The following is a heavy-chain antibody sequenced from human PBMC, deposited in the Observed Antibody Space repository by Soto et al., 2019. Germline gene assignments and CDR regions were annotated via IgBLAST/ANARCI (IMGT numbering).Heavy chain of an antibody. Sequence: VKVSCKASGYTFTSYGISWVRQAPGQGLEWMGWISAYNGNTNYAQKLQGRVTMTTDTSTSTAYMELRSLRSDDTAVYYCARGPYIVGAIPFDYWGQGTLVTVSS. CDR2: ISAYNGNT. V-gene: IGHV1-18*01. J-gene: IGHJ4*02. D-gene: IGHD1-26*01. CDR3: ARGPYIVGAIPFDY. CDR1: GYTFTSYG.